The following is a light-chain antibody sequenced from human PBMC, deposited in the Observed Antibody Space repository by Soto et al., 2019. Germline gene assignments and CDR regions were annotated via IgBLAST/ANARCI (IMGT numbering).Light chain of an antibody. V-gene: IGLV2-14*01. Sequence: QSALTQPASVSGSPGQSITISCTGSSSDVGTYNFVSWYQHHPGKAPKLMIYEVSIRPSGVSNRFSGSKSGNTASLTISGLQAEDEADYFCILYTTRTTFYVFGTGTKLTVL. CDR1: SSDVGTYNF. CDR2: EVS. J-gene: IGLJ1*01. CDR3: ILYTTRTTFYV.